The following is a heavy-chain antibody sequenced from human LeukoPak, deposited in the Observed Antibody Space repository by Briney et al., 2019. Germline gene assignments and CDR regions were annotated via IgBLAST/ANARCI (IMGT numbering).Heavy chain of an antibody. CDR1: GFTFSSYS. CDR3: ARFIDYYDSSGYYFEYYYGMDV. CDR2: ISSSSSYI. D-gene: IGHD3-22*01. Sequence: GGSPRLSCAASGFTFSSYSMNWVRQAPGKGLEWVSSISSSSSYIYYADSAKGRFTISRDNAKNSLYLQMNSLRAEDTAVYYCARFIDYYDSSGYYFEYYYGMDVWGQGTTVTVSS. J-gene: IGHJ6*02. V-gene: IGHV3-21*01.